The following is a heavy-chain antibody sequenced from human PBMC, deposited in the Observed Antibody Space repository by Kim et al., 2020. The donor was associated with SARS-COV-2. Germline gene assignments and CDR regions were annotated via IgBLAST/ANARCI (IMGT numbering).Heavy chain of an antibody. CDR1: GGSFSGYY. D-gene: IGHD3-22*01. CDR3: ARAPYYYDSSGYRRGFDY. J-gene: IGHJ4*01. Sequence: SETLSLTCAVYGGSFSGYYWSWIRQPPGKGLEWIGEINHSGSTNYNPSLKSRVTISVDTSKNQFSLKLSSVTAADTAVYYCARAPYYYDSSGYRRGFDYWGQGTLVTVSS. V-gene: IGHV4-34*01. CDR2: INHSGST.